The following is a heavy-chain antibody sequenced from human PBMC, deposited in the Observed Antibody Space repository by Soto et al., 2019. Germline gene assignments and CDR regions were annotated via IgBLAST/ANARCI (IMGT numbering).Heavy chain of an antibody. CDR1: GYVFSSYT. Sequence: ASVKVSCKASGYVFSSYTLHWVRQAPGQRLEWMGWINAGNGKTKYAQMFQDRVTISRDTSAKTVYMELNSLTSEGTAVYYCAREFRNYASSVAYWGQGTLVTVSS. V-gene: IGHV1-3*01. J-gene: IGHJ4*02. CDR3: AREFRNYASSVAY. D-gene: IGHD3-22*01. CDR2: INAGNGKT.